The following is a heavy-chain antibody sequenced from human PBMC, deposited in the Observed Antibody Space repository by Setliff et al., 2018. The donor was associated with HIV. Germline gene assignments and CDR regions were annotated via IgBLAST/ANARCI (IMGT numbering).Heavy chain of an antibody. CDR1: GGTFGSHA. D-gene: IGHD3-9*01. CDR2: IIPMFGTA. V-gene: IGHV1-69*13. J-gene: IGHJ4*02. CDR3: ASHAKTVDTGLFDY. Sequence: GASVKVSCKASGGTFGSHAISWVRQAPGQGLEWMGGIIPMFGTANYAQKFQGRVTITADESTSTAYMELSSLRSEDTAVYYYASHAKTVDTGLFDYWGQGTQVTVSS.